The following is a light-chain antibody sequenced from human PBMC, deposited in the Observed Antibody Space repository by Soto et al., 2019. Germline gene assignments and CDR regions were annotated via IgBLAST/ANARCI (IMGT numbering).Light chain of an antibody. V-gene: IGLV2-8*01. Sequence: QSVLTQPPSASGSPGQSVTISCTGTSRDVGGYNYVSWYQQHPGKAPKLMIYEVSKRPSGVPDRFSGSKSGNTASLTVSGLQAEDDSDYYCSSYAGSNNLFVFGTGTKVTVL. CDR3: SSYAGSNNLFV. CDR1: SRDVGGYNY. J-gene: IGLJ1*01. CDR2: EVS.